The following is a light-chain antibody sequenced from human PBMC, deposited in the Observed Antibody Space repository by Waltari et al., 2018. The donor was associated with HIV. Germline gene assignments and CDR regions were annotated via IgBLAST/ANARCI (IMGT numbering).Light chain of an antibody. V-gene: IGLV1-47*01. J-gene: IGLJ1*01. CDR2: RNN. CDR1: SSNIGRNY. CDR3: ATWNDSLSGYV. Sequence: GQRVTISCSGGSSNIGRNYVYWYQQLPGTAPKLLIYRNNQRPSGVPDRFSGSKSGTSASLAISGLRSEDEADYYCATWNDSLSGYVFGTGTKVTV.